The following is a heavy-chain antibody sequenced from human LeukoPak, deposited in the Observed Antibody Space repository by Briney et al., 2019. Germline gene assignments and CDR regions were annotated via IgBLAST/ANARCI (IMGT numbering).Heavy chain of an antibody. CDR2: ISAGSSSI. Sequence: GGSLRLSCAASGFTFSSYSISWVRQAPGKGLEWISYISAGSSSIYYADSVKGRFTISRDNAKNSLYLQMNSLRAEDTAVYYCARKTTDYAFDIWGRGTMVTVSS. CDR1: GFTFSSYS. CDR3: ARKTTDYAFDI. D-gene: IGHD4-17*01. J-gene: IGHJ3*02. V-gene: IGHV3-48*01.